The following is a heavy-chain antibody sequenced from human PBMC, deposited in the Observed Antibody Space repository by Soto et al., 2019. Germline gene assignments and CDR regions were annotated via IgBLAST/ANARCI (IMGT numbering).Heavy chain of an antibody. CDR1: GFTFSSYA. CDR2: ISYDGSNK. J-gene: IGHJ3*02. D-gene: IGHD3-22*01. V-gene: IGHV3-30-3*01. CDR3: AREAQITMIVVVIGRSVENDAFDI. Sequence: LRLSCAASGFTFSSYAMHWVRQAPGKGLEWVAVISYDGSNKYYADSVKGRFTISRDNSKNTLYLQMNSLRAEDTAVYYCAREAQITMIVVVIGRSVENDAFDIWGQGTMVTVSS.